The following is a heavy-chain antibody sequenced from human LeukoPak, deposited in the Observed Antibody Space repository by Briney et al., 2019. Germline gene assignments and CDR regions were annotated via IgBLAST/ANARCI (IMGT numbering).Heavy chain of an antibody. CDR1: GFTFSRYS. J-gene: IGHJ4*02. CDR3: AREILGEFGLDY. V-gene: IGHV3-21*01. Sequence: GGSLRPSCAASGFTFSRYSMNWVRQAPGKGLEWVSSTSGSSDFIYYADSVKGRFTISRDNAKNSLYLQTHSLRAEDTAVYFCAREILGEFGLDYWGQGALVTVSS. CDR2: TSGSSDFI. D-gene: IGHD3-3*01.